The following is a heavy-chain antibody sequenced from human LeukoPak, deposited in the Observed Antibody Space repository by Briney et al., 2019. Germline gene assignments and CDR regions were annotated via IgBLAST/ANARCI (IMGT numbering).Heavy chain of an antibody. Sequence: PSETLSLTCAVYGGSFSGYYWSWIRQPPGKGLEWIGEINHSGSTNYNPSLKSRVTISVDTSKNQFSLKLSSVTAADTAVYYCARKIRWSDPWGQGTLVTVSS. J-gene: IGHJ5*02. V-gene: IGHV4-34*01. CDR1: GGSFSGYY. CDR2: INHSGST. CDR3: ARKIRWSDP.